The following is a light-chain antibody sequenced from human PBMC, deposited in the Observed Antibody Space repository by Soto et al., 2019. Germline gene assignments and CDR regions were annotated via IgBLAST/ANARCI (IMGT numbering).Light chain of an antibody. CDR3: SSYGAYSTIWV. CDR1: ASDIGNYNW. J-gene: IGLJ3*02. Sequence: QSVLTQPASVSGSPGQSITISCTGTASDIGNYNWVSWYQQYPGKAPKLMIYAVNNRPSGVSNRFSASKSGNTASLTISGLQAEDEADYYCSSYGAYSTIWVFGGGTKVTVL. CDR2: AVN. V-gene: IGLV2-14*01.